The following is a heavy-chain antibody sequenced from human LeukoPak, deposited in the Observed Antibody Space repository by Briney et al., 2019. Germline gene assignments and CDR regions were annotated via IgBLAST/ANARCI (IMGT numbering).Heavy chain of an antibody. V-gene: IGHV4-30-2*01. CDR2: IYHSGST. D-gene: IGHD6-13*01. Sequence: SETLSLTCAVSGGSISSGGYSWSWIRQRPGKGLEWIGYIYHSGSTYYNPSLKSRVTISVDRSKNQFSLKLSSVTAADTAVYYCARYCSSWYAFDYWGQGTLVTVSS. CDR3: ARYCSSWYAFDY. J-gene: IGHJ4*02. CDR1: GGSISSGGYS.